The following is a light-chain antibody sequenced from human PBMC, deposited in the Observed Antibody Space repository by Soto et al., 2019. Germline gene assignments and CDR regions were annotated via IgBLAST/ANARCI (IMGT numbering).Light chain of an antibody. Sequence: DIQMTQSPSSLSASVGDRVTITCRASQSISSYLNWYQQKPGKAPKLLIYAASSLQSGVPSRFSGSGSGTDFTSTISSLQPEDFATYYCQQSYSTQFTFGPGTKVHIK. J-gene: IGKJ3*01. V-gene: IGKV1-39*01. CDR3: QQSYSTQFT. CDR1: QSISSY. CDR2: AAS.